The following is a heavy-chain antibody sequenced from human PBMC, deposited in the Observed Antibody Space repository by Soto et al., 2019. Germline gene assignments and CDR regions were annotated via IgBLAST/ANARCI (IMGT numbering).Heavy chain of an antibody. D-gene: IGHD5-12*01. Sequence: QVQLVQSGAEVKKPGASVKVSCEASGYTFNNYAMHWVRQAPGQRLEWMGYISGGNGNTKYSEKWEGRVAITRDTPASTDYLELSSLSSEDPAVYYCARWSSYDYDFDSWGQGTLVIVSS. V-gene: IGHV1-3*01. CDR3: ARWSSYDYDFDS. J-gene: IGHJ4*02. CDR2: ISGGNGNT. CDR1: GYTFNNYA.